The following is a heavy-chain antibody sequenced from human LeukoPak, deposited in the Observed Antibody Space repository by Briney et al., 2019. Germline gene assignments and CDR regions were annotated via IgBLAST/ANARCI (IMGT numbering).Heavy chain of an antibody. CDR2: ISAYNGNT. Sequence: ASLKVSCKASGYTFTSYGISWVRQAPGHGLEWMGWISAYNGNTNYTQKLQGRVTMTTDTSTSTAYMGLRSLRSDNTGVYYCARVTPAAALALYYYMDVWGKRTTVTVSS. CDR1: GYTFTSYG. J-gene: IGHJ6*03. CDR3: ARVTPAAALALYYYMDV. D-gene: IGHD2-2*01. V-gene: IGHV1-18*01.